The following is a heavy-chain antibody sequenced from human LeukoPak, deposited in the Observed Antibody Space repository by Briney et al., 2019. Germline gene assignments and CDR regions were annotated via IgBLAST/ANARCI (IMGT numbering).Heavy chain of an antibody. Sequence: ASVKVSCKASGYTFTSYGISWVRQAPGQGLEWMGWISAYNGNTNYVQKLQGRVTMTTDTSTSTAYMELRSMRSDDTAVYYCARVHVLLWFGEVYYFDYWGQGTLVTVSS. D-gene: IGHD3-10*01. J-gene: IGHJ4*02. CDR3: ARVHVLLWFGEVYYFDY. V-gene: IGHV1-18*01. CDR2: ISAYNGNT. CDR1: GYTFTSYG.